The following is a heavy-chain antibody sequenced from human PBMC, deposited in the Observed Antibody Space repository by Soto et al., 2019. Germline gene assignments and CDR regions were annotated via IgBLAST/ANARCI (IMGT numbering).Heavy chain of an antibody. D-gene: IGHD2-2*01. J-gene: IGHJ4*02. V-gene: IGHV4-30-2*01. Sequence: PSETLSLTCAVSGGSISSGGYSWSWIRQPPGKGLEWIGYIYHSGSTYYNPSLKSRVTISVDRSKNQFSLKLSSVTAEDTAVYYCAKHSRETTTCCGEDWGQGTLVTVSS. CDR2: IYHSGST. CDR1: GGSISSGGYS. CDR3: AKHSRETTTCCGED.